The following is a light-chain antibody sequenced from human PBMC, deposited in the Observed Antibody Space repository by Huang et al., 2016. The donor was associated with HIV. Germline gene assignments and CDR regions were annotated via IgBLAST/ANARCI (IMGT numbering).Light chain of an antibody. CDR2: DAS. CDR3: HQHSSWPGT. Sequence: ATDRALVPGETATLARMGGRVVCTYLAWYHKKPCQAPRLTVSDASHRATGIPARFSGSGSGTDFTLTISSLEPEDFAVYYCHQHSSWPGTFGQGTRVEIK. CDR1: RVVCTY. V-gene: IGKV3-11*01. J-gene: IGKJ1*01.